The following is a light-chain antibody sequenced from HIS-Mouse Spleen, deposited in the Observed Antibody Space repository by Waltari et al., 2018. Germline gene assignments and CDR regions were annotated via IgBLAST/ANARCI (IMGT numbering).Light chain of an antibody. CDR1: SLSSYY. V-gene: IGLV3-19*01. Sequence: SSELTQDPAVSVALGQTVRITCQGYSLSSYYSSWYQQKPGQAPVLVLYGNNNRPPGIPDRFSGSSSGNTASLTITGAQAEDEADYYCNSRDSSGNHWVFGGGTKLTVL. CDR2: GNN. CDR3: NSRDSSGNHWV. J-gene: IGLJ3*02.